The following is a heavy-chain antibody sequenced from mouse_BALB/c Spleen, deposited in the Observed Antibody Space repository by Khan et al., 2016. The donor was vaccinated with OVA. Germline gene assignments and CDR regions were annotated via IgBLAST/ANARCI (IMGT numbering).Heavy chain of an antibody. J-gene: IGHJ2*01. Sequence: EVQLQQSGPELVKPGASVKMSCKASGYRFTSYVMHWVKQKPGQGLEWIGYINFYNDGTKYNEKFKGKATLTSDKASSTAYMELSSLTSEDSAVYYCARIHYGSSLDYWGQGTTLTVSS. CDR2: INFYNDGT. CDR1: GYRFTSYV. D-gene: IGHD1-1*01. V-gene: IGHV1S136*01. CDR3: ARIHYGSSLDY.